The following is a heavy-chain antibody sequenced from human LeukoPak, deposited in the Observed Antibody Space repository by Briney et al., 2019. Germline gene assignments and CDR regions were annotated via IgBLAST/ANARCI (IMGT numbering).Heavy chain of an antibody. D-gene: IGHD3-10*01. CDR1: GFTFSSYS. J-gene: IGHJ5*02. Sequence: GGSLRLSCAASGFTFSSYSMNWVRQAPGKGLEWVSSISSSSSYIYYADSVKGRFTISRDDAKNSLYLQMNSLRAEDTAVYYCAKERGMVRGVIMDLGGFDPWGQGTLVTVSS. CDR3: AKERGMVRGVIMDLGGFDP. V-gene: IGHV3-21*01. CDR2: ISSSSSYI.